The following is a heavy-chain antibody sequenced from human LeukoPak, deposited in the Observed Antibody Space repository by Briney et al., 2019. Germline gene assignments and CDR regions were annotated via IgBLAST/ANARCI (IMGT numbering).Heavy chain of an antibody. J-gene: IGHJ4*02. Sequence: ASVKVSCKTSGYTFTDYYMHWVRQAPGQGLEYMGWINPNSGGTDYAQKFQGRVTMTRDSSISTAYMELSRLRSDDTAVYYCARVLPGDAYSYGYWGRGTLVTVSS. V-gene: IGHV1-2*02. CDR3: ARVLPGDAYSYGY. D-gene: IGHD5-18*01. CDR1: GYTFTDYY. CDR2: INPNSGGT.